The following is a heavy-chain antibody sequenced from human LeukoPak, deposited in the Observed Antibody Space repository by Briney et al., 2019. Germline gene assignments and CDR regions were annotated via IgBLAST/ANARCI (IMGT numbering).Heavy chain of an antibody. CDR1: GGPISNYF. D-gene: IGHD4-23*01. V-gene: IGHV4-59*01. J-gene: IGHJ4*02. CDR3: ARGRNDHGGMFFDY. Sequence: SETLSLTCTVSGGPISNYFSTWIRQPPGKGLEWIGYIYHRGTTNYNPSLKSRVTISVDTSKNQFSLELRSVTTADTAVYYCARGRNDHGGMFFDYWGQGSLVTVSS. CDR2: IYHRGTT.